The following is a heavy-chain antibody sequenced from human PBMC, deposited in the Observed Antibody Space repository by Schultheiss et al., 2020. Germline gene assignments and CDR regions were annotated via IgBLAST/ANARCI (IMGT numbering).Heavy chain of an antibody. V-gene: IGHV4-4*02. CDR1: GGSISSSNW. CDR3: ARDHDYGDYHFDY. J-gene: IGHJ4*02. Sequence: SETLSLTCAVSGGSISSSNWWSWVRQPPGKGLEWIGEIYHSGSTNYNPSLKSRVTISVDTSKNQFSLQLNSVTPEDTAVYYCARDHDYGDYHFDYWGQGTLVTVSS. CDR2: IYHSGST. D-gene: IGHD4-17*01.